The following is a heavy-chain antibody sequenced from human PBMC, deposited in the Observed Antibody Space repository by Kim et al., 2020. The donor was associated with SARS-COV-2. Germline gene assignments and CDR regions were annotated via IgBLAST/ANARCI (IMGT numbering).Heavy chain of an antibody. D-gene: IGHD3-16*01. V-gene: IGHV4-30-2*01. CDR2: IYHSGST. CDR1: GGSISSGGYS. J-gene: IGHJ5*02. CDR3: ARAPGGTRFDP. Sequence: SETLSLTCAVSGGSISSGGYSWSWIRQPPGKGLEWIGYIYHSGSTYYNPSLKSRVTISVDRSKNQFSLKLSSVTAADTAVYYCARAPGGTRFDPWGQGTLVTVSS.